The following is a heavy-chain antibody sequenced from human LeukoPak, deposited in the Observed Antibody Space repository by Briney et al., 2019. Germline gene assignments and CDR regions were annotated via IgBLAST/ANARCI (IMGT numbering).Heavy chain of an antibody. CDR3: ARGPHIVVVPAAAFDP. V-gene: IGHV4-61*01. CDR2: IYYSGST. CDR1: GGSISSGSYY. D-gene: IGHD2-2*01. J-gene: IGHJ5*02. Sequence: PSQTLSLTCTVSGGSISSGSYYWSWIRQPPGKGLVWIGYIYYSGSTNYNPSLKSRVTISVDTSKNQFSLKLSSVTAADTAVYYCARGPHIVVVPAAAFDPWGQGTLVTVSS.